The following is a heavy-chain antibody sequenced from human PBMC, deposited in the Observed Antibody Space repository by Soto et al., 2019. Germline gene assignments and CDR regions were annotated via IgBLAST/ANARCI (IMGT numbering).Heavy chain of an antibody. D-gene: IGHD3-22*01. CDR3: ARGEYYYYDSSGYYSMAY. J-gene: IGHJ4*02. CDR1: GFTFSSYA. Sequence: QPGGSLRLSCAASGFTFSSYAMHWVRQAPGKGLEWVAVISYDGSNKYYADSVKGRFTISRDNSKNTLYLQMNSLRAEDTAVYYCARGEYYYYDSSGYYSMAYWGQGTLVTVSS. V-gene: IGHV3-30-3*01. CDR2: ISYDGSNK.